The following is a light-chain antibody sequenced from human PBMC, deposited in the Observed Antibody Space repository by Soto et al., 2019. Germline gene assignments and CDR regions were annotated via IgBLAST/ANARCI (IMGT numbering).Light chain of an antibody. J-gene: IGKJ1*01. CDR3: QQYDDWPPWT. CDR2: GAS. V-gene: IGKV3-15*01. Sequence: EIVMTQSPATLSVSPGERVTLSCRASESIGSNLAWYQQKPGQPPRLLMYGASTRATDIPARFSGSESGTEFTLTISSLQSEDFAAYYCQQYDDWPPWTFGQGTKVEIK. CDR1: ESIGSN.